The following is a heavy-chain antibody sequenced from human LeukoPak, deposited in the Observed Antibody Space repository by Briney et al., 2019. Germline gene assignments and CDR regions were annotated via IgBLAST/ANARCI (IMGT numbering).Heavy chain of an antibody. V-gene: IGHV4-59*08. D-gene: IGHD3-22*01. CDR1: GGSISSYY. CDR3: ARVGNYYDSSGYYFYWYFDL. CDR2: IYYSGST. Sequence: SETLSLTCTVSGGSISSYYWSWIRQPPGKGLEWIGYIYYSGSTNYNPSLKSRVTISVDTSKNQFSLKLSSVTAADTAVYYCARVGNYYDSSGYYFYWYFDLWGRGTLVTVSS. J-gene: IGHJ2*01.